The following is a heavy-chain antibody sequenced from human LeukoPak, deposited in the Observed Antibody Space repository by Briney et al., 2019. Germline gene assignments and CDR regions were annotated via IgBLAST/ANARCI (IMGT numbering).Heavy chain of an antibody. CDR2: IKQDGSKK. J-gene: IGHJ4*02. CDR1: EFTFSSYW. Sequence: GGSLRLSCAASEFTFSSYWMTWVRQAPGKGLEWVANIKQDGSKKNYVDSVKGRFTISRDNAKNSLYLQMNSLRAEDTAVYYCATPLDYYDSSGYHQGGDWGQGTLVTVSS. V-gene: IGHV3-7*03. CDR3: ATPLDYYDSSGYHQGGD. D-gene: IGHD3-22*01.